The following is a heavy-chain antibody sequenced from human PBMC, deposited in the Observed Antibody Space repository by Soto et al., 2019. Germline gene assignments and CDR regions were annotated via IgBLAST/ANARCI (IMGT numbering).Heavy chain of an antibody. J-gene: IGHJ6*02. Sequence: QVQLVQSGAEVKKPGSSVKVSCKASGGTFSSYAISWVRQAPGQGLEWMGGIIPIFGTANYAQKFQGRVTITADESTSTAYMELSSLRSEDTAVYYCARDDNWNYSSLSVRGMDVWGQGTTVTVSS. D-gene: IGHD1-7*01. CDR2: IIPIFGTA. CDR3: ARDDNWNYSSLSVRGMDV. V-gene: IGHV1-69*01. CDR1: GGTFSSYA.